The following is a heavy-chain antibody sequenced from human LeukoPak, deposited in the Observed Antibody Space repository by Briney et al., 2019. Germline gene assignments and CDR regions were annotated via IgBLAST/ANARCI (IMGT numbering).Heavy chain of an antibody. J-gene: IGHJ4*02. CDR2: ISGSGSTI. D-gene: IGHD1/OR15-1a*01. Sequence: PEGSLRLSCAASGFTFRDYYMSWIRQAPGKGLEWVSYISGSGSTIDYADSVKGRFTISRDNAKNSLFLQMISLRVEDTAMYYCARDGTAALHYWGQGSLVTVSS. V-gene: IGHV3-11*01. CDR3: ARDGTAALHY. CDR1: GFTFRDYY.